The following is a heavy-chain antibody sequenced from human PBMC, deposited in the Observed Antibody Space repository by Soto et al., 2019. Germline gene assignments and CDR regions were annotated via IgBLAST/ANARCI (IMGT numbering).Heavy chain of an antibody. Sequence: SETLSLTCAVSGGSISSGHYPWTWIRQPPGKGLEWIGYIYPGGNTYYSPSLKSRVTIALDTSKSLVSLRMNSMIAADTAVYYCARADPDASVGYWGQGTLGTVS. CDR1: GGSISSGHYP. V-gene: IGHV4-30-2*01. D-gene: IGHD2-15*01. CDR3: ARADPDASVGY. CDR2: IYPGGNT. J-gene: IGHJ4*02.